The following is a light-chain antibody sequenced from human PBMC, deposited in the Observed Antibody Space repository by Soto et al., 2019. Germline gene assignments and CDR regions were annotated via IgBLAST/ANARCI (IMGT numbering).Light chain of an antibody. V-gene: IGKV3-20*01. CDR1: QSVSSSY. J-gene: IGKJ4*01. CDR3: HQYGSSPLT. Sequence: EIVLTQSPGTLYLSPGERATLSCRASQSVSSSYLAWYQQKPGQAPRLLIYGASSSATGIPDRFSGSGSGTDFTLTISRLEPEDFAVYYCHQYGSSPLTFGGGTKVEIK. CDR2: GAS.